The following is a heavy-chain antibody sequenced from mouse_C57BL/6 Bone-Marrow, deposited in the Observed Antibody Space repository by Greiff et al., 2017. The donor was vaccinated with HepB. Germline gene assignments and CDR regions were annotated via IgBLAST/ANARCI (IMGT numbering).Heavy chain of an antibody. CDR1: GFNIKDDY. V-gene: IGHV14-4*01. J-gene: IGHJ4*01. CDR3: TTWGGYAMDY. Sequence: VQLQQSGAELVRPGASVKLSCTASGFNIKDDYMHWVKQRPEQGLEWIGCIDPENGDTEYASKFQGKATITADTSSNTAYLQLSSLTSEDTAVYYCTTWGGYAMDYWGQGTSVTVSS. CDR2: IDPENGDT.